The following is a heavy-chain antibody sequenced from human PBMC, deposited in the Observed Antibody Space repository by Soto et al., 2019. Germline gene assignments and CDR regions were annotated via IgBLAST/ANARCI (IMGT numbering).Heavy chain of an antibody. D-gene: IGHD3-22*01. CDR2: ISGAGRDT. CDR1: GFVFTRYA. Sequence: EVQLLESGGNWIQPGGALRLSCAASGFVFTRYAMSWVRQAPGKGLEWVSAISGAGRDTYYADSVKGRFTISRDSSKNTLDLQMNSLRAEDAAVYYCARDSITNYYETSGYFLFYFWGPGTLVTVSS. V-gene: IGHV3-23*01. J-gene: IGHJ4*02. CDR3: ARDSITNYYETSGYFLFYF.